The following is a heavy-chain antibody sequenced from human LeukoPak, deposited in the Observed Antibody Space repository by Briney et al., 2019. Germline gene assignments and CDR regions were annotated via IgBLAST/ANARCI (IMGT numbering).Heavy chain of an antibody. D-gene: IGHD6-19*01. V-gene: IGHV3-30-3*01. J-gene: IGHJ4*02. CDR3: ARPYSSGWYGDFDY. CDR1: GFTFSSYA. CDR2: ISYDGSNK. Sequence: GGSLRLSCAASGFTFSSYAMSWVRQAPGKGLEWVAVISYDGSNKYYADSVKGRFTISRDNSKNTLYLQMNSLRPEDTAVYYCARPYSSGWYGDFDYWGQGTLVTVSS.